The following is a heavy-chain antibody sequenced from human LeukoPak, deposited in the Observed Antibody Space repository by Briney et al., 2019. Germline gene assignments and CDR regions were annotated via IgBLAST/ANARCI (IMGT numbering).Heavy chain of an antibody. CDR1: GYSISSGYY. V-gene: IGHV4-38-2*02. CDR2: IYHSGST. J-gene: IGHJ6*03. CDR3: ARGNKPLIWFGYYYYYMDV. D-gene: IGHD3-10*01. Sequence: SETLSLTCTVSGYSISSGYYWGWIRQPPGKGLEWIGSIYHSGSTYYNPSLKSRVTISVDTSKNQFSLKLSSVTAADTAVYYCARGNKPLIWFGYYYYYMDVWGKGTTVTVSS.